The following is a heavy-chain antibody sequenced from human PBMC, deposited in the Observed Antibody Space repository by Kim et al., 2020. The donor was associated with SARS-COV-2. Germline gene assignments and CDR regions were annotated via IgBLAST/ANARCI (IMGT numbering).Heavy chain of an antibody. CDR3: ARDSRLDGGIWDIVVVPAAMRAQGYFDY. V-gene: IGHV4-39*07. Sequence: SETLSLTCTVSGGSISSSSYYWGWIRQPPGKGLEWIGSIYYSGSTYYNPSLKSRVTISVDTSKNQFSLKLSSVTAADTAVYYCARDSRLDGGIWDIVVVPAAMRAQGYFDYWGQGTLVTVSS. CDR1: GGSISSSSYY. CDR2: IYYSGST. D-gene: IGHD2-2*01. J-gene: IGHJ4*02.